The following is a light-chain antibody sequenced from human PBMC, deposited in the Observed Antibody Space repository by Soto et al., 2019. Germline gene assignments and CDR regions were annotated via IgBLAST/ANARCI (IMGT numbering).Light chain of an antibody. CDR3: QQYDDWLRLT. CDR2: VAS. J-gene: IGKJ4*01. Sequence: IMLTQSPATLSVSPGERATLSFRASQSVNQKLGWYQQKPGQAPRLLIYVASYRATGIPARFSGSGSGTEFTLTISSLQSEDFAVYFCQQYDDWLRLTFGGGTKVDIK. CDR1: QSVNQK. V-gene: IGKV3-15*01.